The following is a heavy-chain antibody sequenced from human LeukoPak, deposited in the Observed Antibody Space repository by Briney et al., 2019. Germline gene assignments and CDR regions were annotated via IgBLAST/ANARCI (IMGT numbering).Heavy chain of an antibody. CDR2: IRGTGTST. CDR3: AKVTYGSGTYGAFDY. J-gene: IGHJ4*02. Sequence: PGGSLRLSCAASGFTFSSDGMSWGRQAPGKGLEWGSAIRGTGTSTYYADSVKGRFTISRDNSKNTLYLQMTSLRAEDTAVYYCAKVTYGSGTYGAFDYWGQGTLVTVSS. D-gene: IGHD3-10*01. V-gene: IGHV3-23*01. CDR1: GFTFSSDG.